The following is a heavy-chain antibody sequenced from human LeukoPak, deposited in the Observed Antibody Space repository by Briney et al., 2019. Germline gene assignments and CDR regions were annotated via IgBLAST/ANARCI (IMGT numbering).Heavy chain of an antibody. Sequence: AGGSLRLSCAASGLTFSDHYMDWVRQAPGKGLEWVGRTRNKATSYTTTYAACVKGRFTISRDDSKNSIYLQMNSLKTEDTAVYYCARGGTHTSGYSYLLAWGQGTLVTVSS. CDR2: TRNKATSYTT. CDR1: GLTFSDHY. V-gene: IGHV3-72*01. J-gene: IGHJ4*02. D-gene: IGHD5-18*01. CDR3: ARGGTHTSGYSYLLA.